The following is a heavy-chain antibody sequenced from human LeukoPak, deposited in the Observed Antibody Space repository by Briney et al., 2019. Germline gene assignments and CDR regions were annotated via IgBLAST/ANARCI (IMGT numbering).Heavy chain of an antibody. CDR3: VSQEVVPH. Sequence: PGGSLRLSCAASGVSFTNYWMSWVRQAPGPGLERVANVKEDGTTKQYVDSVKGRFTISSANAKNTLYLQMDSLLAEAPPAFYCVSQEVVPHWGQGTLVSVSS. CDR1: GVSFTNYW. CDR2: VKEDGTTK. J-gene: IGHJ4*02. V-gene: IGHV3-7*01. D-gene: IGHD2-15*01.